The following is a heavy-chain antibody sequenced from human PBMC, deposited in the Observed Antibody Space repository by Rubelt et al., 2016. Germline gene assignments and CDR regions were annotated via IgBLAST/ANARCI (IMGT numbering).Heavy chain of an antibody. CDR3: AKDYRYYYDTSGPRGMDV. CDR2: ISYRSGII. CDR1: GFTLSTYS. Sequence: EVQLVESGGGLVQPGGSLRLSCAASGFTLSTYSMNWVRQAPGKGQEWVSYISYRSGIIHYADSVMGRFTISNSHAKKTRFLQMKSWRAEETAVYYCAKDYRYYYDTSGPRGMDVWGQGTTVTVSS. V-gene: IGHV3-48*01. J-gene: IGHJ6*02. D-gene: IGHD3-22*01.